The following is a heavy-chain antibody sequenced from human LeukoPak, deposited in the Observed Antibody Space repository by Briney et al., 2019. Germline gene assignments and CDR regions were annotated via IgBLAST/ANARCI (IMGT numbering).Heavy chain of an antibody. Sequence: GASVKVSCKASGGTFSSYAISWVRQAPGQGLEWMGGIIPIFGTANYAQKFQGRVTITADESTSTAYMELSSLRSEDTAVYYCARDHHEYYYGSGSRLRGPWGQGTLVTVSS. CDR1: GGTFSSYA. CDR2: IIPIFGTA. V-gene: IGHV1-69*13. D-gene: IGHD3-10*01. J-gene: IGHJ5*02. CDR3: ARDHHEYYYGSGSRLRGP.